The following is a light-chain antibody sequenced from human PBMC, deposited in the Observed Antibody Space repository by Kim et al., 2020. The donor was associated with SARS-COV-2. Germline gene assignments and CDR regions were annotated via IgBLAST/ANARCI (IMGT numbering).Light chain of an antibody. CDR1: QSVTTN. J-gene: IGKJ4*01. CDR3: QQYNTWPPLT. Sequence: EIVMTQSPDTLSLSPGERATLSCRASQSVTTNLSWYQQKPGQAPRLLIYGASTRATGIPARFSGSGSGTEFTLTINSLQSEDFAIYYCQQYNTWPPLTFGGGTKVDIK. V-gene: IGKV3-15*01. CDR2: GAS.